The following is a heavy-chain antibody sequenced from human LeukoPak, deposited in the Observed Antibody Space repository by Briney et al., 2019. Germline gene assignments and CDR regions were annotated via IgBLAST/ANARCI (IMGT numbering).Heavy chain of an antibody. CDR3: ARAKGYCSSTSCSYYYYYYMDV. CDR2: IKQDGSEK. CDR1: GFTFSSYW. V-gene: IGHV3-7*01. D-gene: IGHD2-2*01. J-gene: IGHJ6*03. Sequence: GGSLRLSCAASGFTFSSYWMSWVRQAPGKGLEWVANIKQDGSEKYYVDSVKGRFTISRDNAKNSLYLQMNSLRGEDTAVYCCARAKGYCSSTSCSYYYYYYMDVWGKGTTVTVSS.